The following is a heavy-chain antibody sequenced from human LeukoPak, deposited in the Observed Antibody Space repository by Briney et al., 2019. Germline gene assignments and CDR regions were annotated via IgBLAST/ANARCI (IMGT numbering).Heavy chain of an antibody. CDR2: ISGGGGST. CDR3: TRSPSLGGRYWGFDY. CDR1: GFTFSDYW. Sequence: GGSLRLSCAASGFTFSDYWMHWVRQAPGKGLEWVSNISGGGGSTLYADSVKGRFTISRDNSKNTLFLQMNSLRAEDTAVYYCTRSPSLGGRYWGFDYWGQGALVTVSS. D-gene: IGHD1-26*01. J-gene: IGHJ4*02. V-gene: IGHV3-74*03.